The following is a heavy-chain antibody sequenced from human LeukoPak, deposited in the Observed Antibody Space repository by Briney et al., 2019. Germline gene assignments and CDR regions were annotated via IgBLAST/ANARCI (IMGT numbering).Heavy chain of an antibody. D-gene: IGHD6-13*01. Sequence: GGSLILSCAASGFTFSSFSMSWVRQAPGRGLEWVSSISSRGDNTYDADSVKGRFTISRDNSKNSLYLQMDSLRAEDTAVYYCAKEESSSWYRELTNWFGPWGQGTLVTVSS. CDR3: AKEESSSWYRELTNWFGP. CDR2: ISSRGDNT. V-gene: IGHV3-23*01. J-gene: IGHJ5*02. CDR1: GFTFSSFS.